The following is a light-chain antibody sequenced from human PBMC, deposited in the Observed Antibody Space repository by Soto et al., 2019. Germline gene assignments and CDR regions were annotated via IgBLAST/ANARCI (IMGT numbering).Light chain of an antibody. CDR1: QSVSSN. J-gene: IGKJ2*01. V-gene: IGKV3-15*01. Sequence: EIVMTQSPATLSVCPGERATLSCRASQSVSSNLAWYQQKPGQAPRLLIYGASTRATGIPARFSGRGSATEFTLTISSLQSEDCAVYYCQQCNDWPHTFGQGTKLEIK. CDR3: QQCNDWPHT. CDR2: GAS.